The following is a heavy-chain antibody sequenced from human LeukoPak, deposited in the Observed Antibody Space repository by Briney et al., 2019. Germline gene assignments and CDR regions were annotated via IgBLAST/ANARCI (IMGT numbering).Heavy chain of an antibody. J-gene: IGHJ6*04. Sequence: GGSLRLSCAASGFTFSSSYMSWVRQAPGKGLEWVSAISGSGGSTYYADSVKGRFTISRDNSKNTLYLQMNSLRAEDTAVYYCAKVRTPYYGSGSYTNYYYYGMDVWGKGTTVTVSS. CDR1: GFTFSSSY. CDR2: ISGSGGST. CDR3: AKVRTPYYGSGSYTNYYYYGMDV. D-gene: IGHD3-10*01. V-gene: IGHV3-23*01.